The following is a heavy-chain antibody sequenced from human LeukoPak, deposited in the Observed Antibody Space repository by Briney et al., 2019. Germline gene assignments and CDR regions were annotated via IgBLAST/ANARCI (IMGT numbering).Heavy chain of an antibody. CDR1: GFTFSSYS. CDR2: ISSSSSTI. CDR3: ARDTYASGSYYYDY. J-gene: IGHJ4*02. Sequence: PGGSLRLSCAVSGFTFSSYSMNWVRQAPGKGLEWVSYISSSSSTIYYADSVKGRFTISRDNAKNSLYLQMNSLRAEDTAVYYCARDTYASGSYYYDYWGQGTLVTVSS. D-gene: IGHD3-10*01. V-gene: IGHV3-48*01.